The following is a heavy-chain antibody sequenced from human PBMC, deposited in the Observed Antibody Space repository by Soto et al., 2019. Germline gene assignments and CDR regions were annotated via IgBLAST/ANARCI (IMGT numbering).Heavy chain of an antibody. V-gene: IGHV3-9*01. J-gene: IGHJ4*02. D-gene: IGHD3-10*01. CDR3: VTHPLYGSGFDC. CDR2: ISWNGAAT. Sequence: EVQLVESGGGLVQPGGSLRLSCAASGFTFDDYAIHWVRQAPGKGLEWVSGISWNGAATGYVDSVKGRFSISRDNTKNTLYLQMDSLRSADTAVYSCVTHPLYGSGFDCWGQGTLVTVSS. CDR1: GFTFDDYA.